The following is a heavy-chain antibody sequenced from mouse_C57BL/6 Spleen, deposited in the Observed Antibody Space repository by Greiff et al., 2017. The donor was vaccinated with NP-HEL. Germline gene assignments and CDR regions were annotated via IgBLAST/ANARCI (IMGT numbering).Heavy chain of an antibody. D-gene: IGHD2-4*01. CDR2: IDPENGDT. Sequence: EVKLQESGAELVRPGASVKLSCTASGFNIKDDYMHWVKQRPEQGLEWIGWIDPENGDTEYASKFQGKATITADTSSNTAYLQLSSLTSEDTAVYYCTAYYDYDGFAYWGQGTLVTVSA. V-gene: IGHV14-4*01. CDR1: GFNIKDDY. J-gene: IGHJ3*01. CDR3: TAYYDYDGFAY.